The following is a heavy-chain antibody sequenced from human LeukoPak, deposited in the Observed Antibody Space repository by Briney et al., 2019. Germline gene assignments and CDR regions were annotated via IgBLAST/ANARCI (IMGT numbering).Heavy chain of an antibody. CDR2: ISSGSTYK. J-gene: IGHJ4*02. V-gene: IGHV3-21*04. CDR3: AKKYSTGWAFFDV. Sequence: GGSLRLSCAASGFTLSSNSMAWVRQAPGKGLEWVSSISSGSTYKYYADSVKGRFTISRDNSKNTLYLQINSLRAEDTAIYYCAKKYSTGWAFFDVWGQGTLVTVSS. D-gene: IGHD6-25*01. CDR1: GFTLSSNS.